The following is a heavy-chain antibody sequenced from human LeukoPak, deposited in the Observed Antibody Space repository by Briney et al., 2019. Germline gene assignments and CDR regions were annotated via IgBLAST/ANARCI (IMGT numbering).Heavy chain of an antibody. CDR1: GFTFSGYA. Sequence: SGGSLRLSCAASGFTFSGYAMHWVRQAPGKRLEWVAVISHDGSNKYYADSVEGRFTISRDNSKNTLYLRMNSLRAEDTAVYYCARDGYCSGGSCYSTGWFDPWGQGTLVTVSS. CDR3: ARDGYCSGGSCYSTGWFDP. D-gene: IGHD2-15*01. V-gene: IGHV3-30-3*01. J-gene: IGHJ5*02. CDR2: ISHDGSNK.